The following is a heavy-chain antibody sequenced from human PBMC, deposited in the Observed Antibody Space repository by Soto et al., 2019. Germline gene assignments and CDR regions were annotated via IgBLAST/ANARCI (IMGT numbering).Heavy chain of an antibody. Sequence: GESLKISCKGSGYSFTSYWIGWVRQMPGKGLEWVGIIHPADSDTRYSPSFQGQVTISVDKSISTAYLQWSSLKASDTAIYYCARPGTERGYTYGPSSYWGQGTLVTVSS. D-gene: IGHD5-18*01. CDR1: GYSFTSYW. V-gene: IGHV5-51*01. J-gene: IGHJ4*02. CDR3: ARPGTERGYTYGPSSY. CDR2: IHPADSDT.